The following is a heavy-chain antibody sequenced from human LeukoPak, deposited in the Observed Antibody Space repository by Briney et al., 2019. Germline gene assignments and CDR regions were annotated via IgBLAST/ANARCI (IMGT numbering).Heavy chain of an antibody. CDR3: VKDRGGSPFYGMDV. Sequence: GGSLRLSCAASGFTFSSYAMSWVRQAPGKGLEWVSTISGSGGAGTYYADSVKGRFTISRDNSKNTLYLPMNSLRAGDTAVYYCVKDRGGSPFYGMDVWGQGTTVTVSS. J-gene: IGHJ6*02. CDR1: GFTFSSYA. V-gene: IGHV3-23*01. CDR2: ISGSGGAGT. D-gene: IGHD1-26*01.